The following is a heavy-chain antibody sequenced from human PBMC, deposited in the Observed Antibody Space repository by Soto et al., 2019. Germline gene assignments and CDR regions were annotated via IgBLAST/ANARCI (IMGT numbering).Heavy chain of an antibody. V-gene: IGHV4-39*01. CDR2: IYFSGST. CDR3: ARHGSY. J-gene: IGHJ4*02. CDR1: GVSISNTSYY. Sequence: PSETLSLTCSVSGVSISNTSYYWGWIRQPPGKGLEWVGTIYFSGSTFYNPTLKSRFTISIDTSKNQFSLRLSSVTAADTAVYYCARHGSYWGQGTLVTVSS.